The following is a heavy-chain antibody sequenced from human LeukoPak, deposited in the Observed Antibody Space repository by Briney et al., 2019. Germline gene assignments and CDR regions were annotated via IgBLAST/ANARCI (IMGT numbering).Heavy chain of an antibody. CDR2: IHYSGST. D-gene: IGHD2-2*01. V-gene: IGHV4-59*11. CDR3: ARDFGRGYCSTTSCSVPWFDP. CDR1: GGSISNHY. Sequence: SETLSLTCTVSGGSISNHYWSWIRQPPGKGLEWIGYIHYSGSTNYNPSLKSRVTISVDTSKNQFSLKLTSVTAADTAVYYCARDFGRGYCSTTSCSVPWFDPWGQGTLVTVSP. J-gene: IGHJ5*02.